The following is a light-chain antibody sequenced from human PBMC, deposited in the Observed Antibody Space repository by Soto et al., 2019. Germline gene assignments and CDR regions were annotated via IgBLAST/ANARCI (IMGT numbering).Light chain of an antibody. CDR1: QTVSSY. CDR2: DAS. CDR3: QQRSSWPLT. J-gene: IGKJ4*01. V-gene: IGKV3-11*01. Sequence: EIVLTQSPATLSLSPGERVTLSCRASQTVSSYLAWYQQKAGQAPRPLIYDASNRAPGIPARFSGSGSGTDFTLTISSLEPEDFAVYYCQQRSSWPLTFGGGTKVEIK.